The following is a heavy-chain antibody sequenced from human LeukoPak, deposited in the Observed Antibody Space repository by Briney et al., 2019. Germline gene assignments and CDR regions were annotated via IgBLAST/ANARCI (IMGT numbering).Heavy chain of an antibody. D-gene: IGHD1-26*01. CDR3: ARMFRTVWELPYY. CDR2: IFHSGST. V-gene: IGHV4-38-2*02. CDR1: GYSISSGYY. Sequence: SETLSLTCTVSGYSISSGYYWDWIRQLPGKGLEWIGSIFHSGSTYYNPSLKSRVTISVDTSKNQFSLRLSSVTAADTAVYYCARMFRTVWELPYYWGPGTLVTVSS. J-gene: IGHJ4*02.